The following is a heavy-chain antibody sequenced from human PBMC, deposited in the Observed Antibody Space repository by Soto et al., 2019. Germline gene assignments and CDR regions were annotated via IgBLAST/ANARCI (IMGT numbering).Heavy chain of an antibody. Sequence: ASVKVSCKASGYTFTSYYMHWVRQAPGQGLEWMGIINPSGGSTSYAQKFQGRVTMTRDTSTSTVYMELSSLRSEDTAVYYCASRHSRSWTRQNYYYGMDVWGQGTTVTVSS. V-gene: IGHV1-46*01. D-gene: IGHD6-13*01. J-gene: IGHJ6*02. CDR1: GYTFTSYY. CDR3: ASRHSRSWTRQNYYYGMDV. CDR2: INPSGGST.